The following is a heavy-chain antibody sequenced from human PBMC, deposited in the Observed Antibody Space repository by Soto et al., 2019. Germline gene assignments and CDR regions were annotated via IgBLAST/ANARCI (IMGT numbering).Heavy chain of an antibody. CDR2: ISAYNGNT. CDR3: ARDSVYCSGDSCYPFDY. Sequence: GASVKVSCKASGYTFTTYGISWVRQAPGQGLEWMGWISAYNGNTNSAQKLQGRVTMTTDTSTSTAYMELRSLRSDDTAVYYCARDSVYCSGDSCYPFDYWGQGTLVTVS. D-gene: IGHD2-15*01. V-gene: IGHV1-18*01. CDR1: GYTFTTYG. J-gene: IGHJ4*02.